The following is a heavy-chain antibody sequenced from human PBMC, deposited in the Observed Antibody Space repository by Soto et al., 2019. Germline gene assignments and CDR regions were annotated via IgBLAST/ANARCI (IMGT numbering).Heavy chain of an antibody. CDR3: PRDIIVVVPAATRSGWFDP. V-gene: IGHV1-18*01. D-gene: IGHD2-2*01. CDR1: GYTFTSYG. CDR2: ISAYNGNT. J-gene: IGHJ5*02. Sequence: ASVKVSCKASGYTFTSYGISSLRQAPGQGLEWMGWISAYNGNTNYAQKLQGRVTMTTDTSTSTAYMELRSLRSDDTAVYYCPRDIIVVVPAATRSGWFDPWGQGTLVTVSS.